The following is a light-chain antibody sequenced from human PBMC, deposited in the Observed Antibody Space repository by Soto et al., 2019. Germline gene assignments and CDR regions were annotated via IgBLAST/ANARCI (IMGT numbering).Light chain of an antibody. J-gene: IGKJ1*01. CDR3: EHYNSWPWS. V-gene: IGKV3-15*01. CDR1: QSVRSN. CDR2: GAS. Sequence: EIVMTQSPATLSVSPGERATLSCRASQSVRSNLAWYQQKPGQAPRLLIYGASTRAPGIPASFSGSGSGTDFTLTISSLQSEDFAVYYCEHYNSWPWSCGQGTKVEIK.